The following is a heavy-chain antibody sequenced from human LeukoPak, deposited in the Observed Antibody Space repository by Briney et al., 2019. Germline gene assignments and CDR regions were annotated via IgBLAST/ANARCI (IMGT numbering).Heavy chain of an antibody. CDR1: GFTFSSYW. Sequence: GGSLRLSCAASGFTFSSYWMHWVRQAPGKGLVWVSRINSDGSSTTYADSVKGRFTISRDNSKNTLYLQMNSLRAEDTAVYYCARDKDWILFDSWGQGTLVTVSS. V-gene: IGHV3-74*01. J-gene: IGHJ4*02. CDR3: ARDKDWILFDS. CDR2: INSDGSST. D-gene: IGHD3/OR15-3a*01.